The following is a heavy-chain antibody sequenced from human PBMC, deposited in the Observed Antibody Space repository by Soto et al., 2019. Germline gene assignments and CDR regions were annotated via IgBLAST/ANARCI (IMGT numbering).Heavy chain of an antibody. D-gene: IGHD3-10*02. Sequence: QITLKESGPTLVKPTQTLTLTCAFSGFSLRNSGVGVGWIRQPPGRALEWLAIIFWDDDKRYSPSLKSRLTTTKETTRNEVGLTMSNMDPVDTATYYCAHRTSTMLDFEVWGPGTLVTVSS. CDR2: IFWDDDK. CDR1: GFSLRNSGVG. J-gene: IGHJ3*01. CDR3: AHRTSTMLDFEV. V-gene: IGHV2-5*02.